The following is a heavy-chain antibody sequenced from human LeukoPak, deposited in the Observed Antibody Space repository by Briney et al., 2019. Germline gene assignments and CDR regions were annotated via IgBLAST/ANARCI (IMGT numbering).Heavy chain of an antibody. D-gene: IGHD2-15*01. V-gene: IGHV1-2*06. J-gene: IGHJ4*02. CDR3: ASSLGPQVVVAAIDY. CDR1: GYTFTVYY. Sequence: ASVTVSFKASGYTFTVYYMHWVRQAPGQGLERMGRINPNSGGRNYSQKFQGRVTMTRATSISTAYMELSRLRSDDTAVYYCASSLGPQVVVAAIDYWGQGTLVTVSS. CDR2: INPNSGGR.